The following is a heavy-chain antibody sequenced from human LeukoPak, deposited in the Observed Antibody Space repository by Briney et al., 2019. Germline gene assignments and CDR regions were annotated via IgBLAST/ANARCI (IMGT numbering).Heavy chain of an antibody. J-gene: IGHJ6*02. CDR2: VSASGGST. V-gene: IGHV3-23*01. D-gene: IGHD4-17*01. Sequence: PGGSLRLSCAASGFTFSSYALNWVRQAPGKGLEWVSTVSASGGSTYYADSVKGRFTISRDNSKNTLYLQMNSLRAEDTAVYYCAKAIPVTVTPYYYYGMDVWGQGTTVTVSS. CDR1: GFTFSSYA. CDR3: AKAIPVTVTPYYYYGMDV.